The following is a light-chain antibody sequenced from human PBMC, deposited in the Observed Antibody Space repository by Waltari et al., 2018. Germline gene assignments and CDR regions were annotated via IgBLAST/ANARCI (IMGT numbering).Light chain of an antibody. J-gene: IGLJ2*01. CDR1: SSNIGSNT. CDR2: TNN. CDR3: AAWDDILNVVS. V-gene: IGLV1-44*01. Sequence: QSVLTQPPSASGTPGQRVTISCSGSSSNIGSNTVNWYQQLPGTAPNLLIYTNNQRPAGAPDRFSGSNSGTSASLAISGLQSEDEADYYCAAWDDILNVVSFGGGTKLTVL.